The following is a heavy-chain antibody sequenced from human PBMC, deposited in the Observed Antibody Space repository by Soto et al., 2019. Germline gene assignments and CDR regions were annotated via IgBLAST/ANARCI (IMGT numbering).Heavy chain of an antibody. D-gene: IGHD1-1*01. CDR1: GFTFSSYS. J-gene: IGHJ4*02. V-gene: IGHV3-23*01. CDR2: FRTGGDDGTT. CDR3: AKKVNSGPGGQYFDY. Sequence: ESGGGLVQPGGSLRLSCAASGFTFSSYSMSWVRQAPGKGLEWVSGFRTGGDDGTTYYADSVKGRFTISRDNSKNTLFLQMNSLRAEDTAIYYCAKKVNSGPGGQYFDYWGQGTLVTVSS.